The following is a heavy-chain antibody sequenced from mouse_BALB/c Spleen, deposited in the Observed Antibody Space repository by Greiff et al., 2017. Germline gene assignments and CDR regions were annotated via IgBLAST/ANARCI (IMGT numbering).Heavy chain of an antibody. V-gene: IGHV3-1*02. Sequence: DVQLQESGPDLVKPSQSLSLTCTVTGYSITSGYSWHCIRQFPGNKLEWMGYIHYSGSTNYNPSLKSRISITRDTSKNQFFLQLNSVTTEDTATYYCARSTTGAYWYFDVWGAGTTVTVSS. CDR2: IHYSGST. J-gene: IGHJ1*01. CDR1: GYSITSGYS. D-gene: IGHD1-1*01. CDR3: ARSTTGAYWYFDV.